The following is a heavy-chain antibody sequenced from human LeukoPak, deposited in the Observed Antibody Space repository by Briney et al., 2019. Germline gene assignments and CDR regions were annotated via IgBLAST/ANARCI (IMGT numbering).Heavy chain of an antibody. Sequence: PGGSLRLSCAASGFTVSSNYMSWVRQAPGKGLEWVSVIYSGGSTYYADSVKGRFTISRDNSKNTLYLQVNSLRAEDTAVYYCARSQSSMIVKDAFDIWGQGTMVTVSS. CDR2: IYSGGST. J-gene: IGHJ3*02. D-gene: IGHD3-22*01. CDR1: GFTVSSNY. V-gene: IGHV3-53*01. CDR3: ARSQSSMIVKDAFDI.